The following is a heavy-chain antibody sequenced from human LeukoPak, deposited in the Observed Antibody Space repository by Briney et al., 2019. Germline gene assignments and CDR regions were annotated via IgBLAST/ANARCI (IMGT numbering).Heavy chain of an antibody. CDR3: ARDMKGNLDY. D-gene: IGHD3-16*01. V-gene: IGHV3-7*01. Sequence: PGGSLRLSCAASGFTFSNTWMAWVRQVPGKGLDWVANINQDGGTRQYADSVRGRFTISRDNAKNSLYLEMNSLRAEDTGLYHCARDMKGNLDYWGQGTLVTVSS. J-gene: IGHJ4*02. CDR1: GFTFSNTW. CDR2: INQDGGTR.